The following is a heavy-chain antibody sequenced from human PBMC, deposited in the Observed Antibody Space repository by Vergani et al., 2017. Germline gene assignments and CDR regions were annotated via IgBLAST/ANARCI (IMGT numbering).Heavy chain of an antibody. D-gene: IGHD3-10*01. V-gene: IGHV3-30-3*01. CDR3: ARDSDYYGSGSYYKGAFDY. CDR2: ISYDGSNK. J-gene: IGHJ4*02. CDR1: GFTFSSYA. Sequence: QVQLVESGGGVVQPGRSLRLSCAASGFTFSSYAMHWVRQAPGKGLEWVAFISYDGSNKYYADSVKGRFTISRDNSKNTLYLQMNSLRAEDTAVYYCARDSDYYGSGSYYKGAFDYWGQGTLVTVSS.